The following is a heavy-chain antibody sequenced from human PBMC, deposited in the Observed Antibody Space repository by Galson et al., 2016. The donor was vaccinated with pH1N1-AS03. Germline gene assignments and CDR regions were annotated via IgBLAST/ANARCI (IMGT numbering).Heavy chain of an antibody. CDR1: GFTFSSYA. V-gene: IGHV3-30*02. CDR2: IGHDGTTK. CDR3: AKDWNHTIDY. D-gene: IGHD1-1*01. J-gene: IGHJ4*02. Sequence: SLRLSCAAAGFTFSSYAMYWVRQAPGKGPEWVAFIGHDGTTKLHEDSVKGRIAISRDNSQNTLYLQLNSLRAEDTAVYYCAKDWNHTIDYWGQGTLVTVSS.